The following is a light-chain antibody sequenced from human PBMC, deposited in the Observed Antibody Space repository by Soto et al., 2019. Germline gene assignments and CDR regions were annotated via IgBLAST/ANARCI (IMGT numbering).Light chain of an antibody. CDR2: DVN. CDR1: SSDVGAYIF. J-gene: IGLJ1*01. CDR3: VSFAGGTYV. V-gene: IGLV2-8*01. Sequence: QSVLTQPPSASGSPGQSVTISCTGTSSDVGAYIFVSWYQQHPGKAPKLLIYDVNRRPPGVPDRFFGSKSGNMASLTVSGLQAEDEADYYCVSFAGGTYVFGTGTKGTVL.